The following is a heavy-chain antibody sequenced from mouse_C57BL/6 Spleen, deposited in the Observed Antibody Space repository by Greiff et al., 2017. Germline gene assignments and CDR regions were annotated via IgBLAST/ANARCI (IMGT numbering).Heavy chain of an antibody. CDR2: IYPGSGST. V-gene: IGHV1-55*01. Sequence: VQLQQPGAELVKPGASVKMSCKASGYTFTSYWITWVKQRPGQGLEWIGDIYPGSGSTNYNEKFKSKATLTVDTSASTAYMQLSSLTSEDSAVYYCARDLYYDYSYWYFDVWGTGTTVTVSS. J-gene: IGHJ1*03. CDR1: GYTFTSYW. CDR3: ARDLYYDYSYWYFDV. D-gene: IGHD2-4*01.